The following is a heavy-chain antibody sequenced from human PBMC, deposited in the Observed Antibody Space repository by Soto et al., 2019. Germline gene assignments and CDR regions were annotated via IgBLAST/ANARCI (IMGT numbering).Heavy chain of an antibody. J-gene: IGHJ3*02. CDR3: AAGASAFDI. V-gene: IGHV3-33*01. CDR2: IWYDGSNK. D-gene: IGHD3-10*01. Sequence: VQLVESGGGVVQPGRSLRLSCAASGFTFSSYGMHWVRQAPGKGLEWVAVIWYDGSNKYYADSVKGRFTISRDNSKNTLYLQMNSLRAEDTAVYYCAAGASAFDIWGQGTMVTVSS. CDR1: GFTFSSYG.